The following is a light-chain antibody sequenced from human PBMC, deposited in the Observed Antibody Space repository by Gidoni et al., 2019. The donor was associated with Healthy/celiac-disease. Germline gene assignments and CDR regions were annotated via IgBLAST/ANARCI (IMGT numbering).Light chain of an antibody. Sequence: DIQMTQAPSNLSASVGDRVTITCRASQSSTSWLAWYQQKPGTAPKLLMYKEYSLESGDPSRFSGSGSWTEFTRTISSLQPDDFATYYCQQYNSYSYTFGQGTKLEIK. CDR2: KEY. J-gene: IGKJ2*01. V-gene: IGKV1-5*03. CDR3: QQYNSYSYT. CDR1: QSSTSW.